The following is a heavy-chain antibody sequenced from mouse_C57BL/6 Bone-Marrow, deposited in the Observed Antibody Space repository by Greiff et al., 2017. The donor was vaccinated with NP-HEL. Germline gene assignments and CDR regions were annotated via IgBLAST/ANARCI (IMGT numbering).Heavy chain of an antibody. Sequence: QVQLQQPGAELVKPGASVKLSCKASGYTFTSYWMHWVKQRPGRGLEWIGRIYPNSGGTKYNEKFKSKATLTVDKPSSTAYMQRSSLTSEDSAVYYCAREGAQAPFAYWGQGTLVTVAA. D-gene: IGHD3-2*02. V-gene: IGHV1-72*01. CDR1: GYTFTSYW. J-gene: IGHJ3*01. CDR2: IYPNSGGT. CDR3: AREGAQAPFAY.